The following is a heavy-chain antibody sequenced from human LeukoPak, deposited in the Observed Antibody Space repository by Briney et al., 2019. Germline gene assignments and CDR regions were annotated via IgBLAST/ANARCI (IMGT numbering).Heavy chain of an antibody. Sequence: GGSLRLSCAASGFTFSDYFMTWIRQAPGKGLEWVSYISSSDGTIYYADSVKGRFTISRDNAKNSLYLQMNSLRAEDSAVDYXXXXXFRQWLIFDYWGQGTLVTVSS. D-gene: IGHD6-19*01. J-gene: IGHJ4*02. CDR3: XXXXFRQWLIFDY. CDR1: GFTFSDYF. CDR2: ISSSDGTI. V-gene: IGHV3-11*01.